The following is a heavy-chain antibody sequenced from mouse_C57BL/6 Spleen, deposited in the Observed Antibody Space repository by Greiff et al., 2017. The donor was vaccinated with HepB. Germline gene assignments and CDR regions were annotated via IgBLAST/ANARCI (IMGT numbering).Heavy chain of an antibody. V-gene: IGHV5-2*01. J-gene: IGHJ4*01. Sequence: VQLQQSGGGLVQPGESLKLSCESNEYEFPSHDMSWVRKTPEKRLELVAAINSDGGSTYYPDTMERRFIISRDTTKKTLYLQMSSLRSEDTALYYCARHSYYSNYAMDYWGQGTSVTVSS. CDR1: EYEFPSHD. D-gene: IGHD2-5*01. CDR3: ARHSYYSNYAMDY. CDR2: INSDGGST.